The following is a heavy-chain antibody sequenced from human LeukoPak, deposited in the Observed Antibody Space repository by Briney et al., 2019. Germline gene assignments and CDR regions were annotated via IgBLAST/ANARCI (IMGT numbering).Heavy chain of an antibody. CDR3: AREGSSGYYLYYYYMDV. CDR1: GGSISSGDYY. CDR2: IYYSGST. D-gene: IGHD3-22*01. J-gene: IGHJ6*03. Sequence: PSETLSLTCTVSGGSISSGDYYWSWIRQPPGKGLEWIVYIYYSGSTYYNPSLKSRVTISVDTSKNQFSLKLSSVTAADTAVYYCAREGSSGYYLYYYYMDVWGKGTTVTVSS. V-gene: IGHV4-30-4*08.